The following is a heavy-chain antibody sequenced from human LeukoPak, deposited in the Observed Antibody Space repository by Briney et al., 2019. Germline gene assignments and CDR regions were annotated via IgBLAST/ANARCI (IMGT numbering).Heavy chain of an antibody. CDR2: IRSKANSYAT. J-gene: IGHJ4*02. CDR1: GFTFSGSA. V-gene: IGHV3-73*01. CDR3: STGSSSSGGY. D-gene: IGHD6-6*01. Sequence: GGSLKLSCAASGFTFSGSAMNWVRQASGKGLEWAAYIRSKANSYATAYAASVKGRFTISRDDSKNTAYLQMNSLKTEDTAVYYCSTGSSSSGGYWGQGTLVTVSS.